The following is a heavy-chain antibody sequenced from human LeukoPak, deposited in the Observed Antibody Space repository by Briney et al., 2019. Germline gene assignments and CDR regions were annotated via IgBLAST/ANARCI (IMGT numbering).Heavy chain of an antibody. J-gene: IGHJ4*02. Sequence: GGSLRLSCAASGFTFSSYGMHWVRQAPGKGRTGVEAIRSDGSNQYYAHSVKGRCPISRDNSKNTLYLQVNSRRHEDTAVYYGARDAPGVLNYFDYWGQGTLVTVSS. CDR3: ARDAPGVLNYFDY. V-gene: IGHV3-33*01. D-gene: IGHD6-13*01. CDR2: IRSDGSNQ. CDR1: GFTFSSYG.